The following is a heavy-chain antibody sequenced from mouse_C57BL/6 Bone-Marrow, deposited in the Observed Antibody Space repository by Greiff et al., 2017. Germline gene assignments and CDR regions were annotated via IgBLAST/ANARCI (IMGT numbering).Heavy chain of an antibody. J-gene: IGHJ1*03. V-gene: IGHV1-69*01. CDR1: GYTFTSYW. D-gene: IGHD2-5*01. CDR3: ARGSNYDGDWYCDV. CDR2: IDPSDSYT. Sequence: VQLQQPGAELVMPGASVKLSCKASGYTFTSYWMHWVKQRPGQGLEWIGEIDPSDSYTNYNQKFKGKSTLTVDKSSSTAYMQLSSLTSEDSAVYYCARGSNYDGDWYCDVWGTGTTVTVSS.